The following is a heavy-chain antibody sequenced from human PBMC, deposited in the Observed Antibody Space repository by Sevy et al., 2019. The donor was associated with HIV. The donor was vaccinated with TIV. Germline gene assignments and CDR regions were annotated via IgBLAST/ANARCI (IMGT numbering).Heavy chain of an antibody. V-gene: IGHV3-7*01. CDR2: IKQDESEK. CDR1: GFTVGTYW. D-gene: IGHD2-2*01. J-gene: IGHJ6*02. CDR3: ARDLIVPTGMFYYGMDV. Sequence: GGSLRLSCAASGFTVGTYWMSWVRQAPGKGLQWVASIKQDESEKNYVDSVKGRLTISRDNAKNSLALQMNSLRAEDTAVYYCARDLIVPTGMFYYGMDVWGQGTTVTVSS.